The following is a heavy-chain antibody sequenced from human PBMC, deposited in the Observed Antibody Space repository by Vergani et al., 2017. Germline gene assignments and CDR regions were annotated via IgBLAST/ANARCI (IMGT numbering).Heavy chain of an antibody. J-gene: IGHJ2*01. CDR3: ASYRAFRDLIEYFDL. CDR1: GGSFSGYY. V-gene: IGHV4-34*01. CDR2: INHSGST. Sequence: QVQLQQLGAGLLKPSETLSLTCAVYGGSFSGYYWSWIRQPPGKGLEWIGEINHSGSTNYNPSLKSRVTISVDTSKNQFSLKLSSVTAADTAVYYCASYRAFRDLIEYFDLWGRGTLVTVSS. D-gene: IGHD3-10*01.